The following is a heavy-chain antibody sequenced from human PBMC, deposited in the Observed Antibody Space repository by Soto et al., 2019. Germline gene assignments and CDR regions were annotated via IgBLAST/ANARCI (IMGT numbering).Heavy chain of an antibody. CDR1: GFTFSRYW. Sequence: GGSLRLSCAASGFTFSRYWMHWVRQVPGEGLVWVSRIKTDGTTTNYADSVKGRFTISRDNAKNTLYLQMDSLRAEDTAMYYCARDYLRPARGATGYGMDVWGQGTTVTVSS. CDR2: IKTDGTTT. D-gene: IGHD2-15*01. J-gene: IGHJ6*02. V-gene: IGHV3-74*01. CDR3: ARDYLRPARGATGYGMDV.